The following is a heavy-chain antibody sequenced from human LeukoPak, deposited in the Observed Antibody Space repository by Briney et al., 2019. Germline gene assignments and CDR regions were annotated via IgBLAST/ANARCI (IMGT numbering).Heavy chain of an antibody. CDR1: GFTFSSYS. D-gene: IGHD2-15*01. Sequence: GGSLRLSCAASGFTFSSYSMNWVRQAPGKGLEWVSSISSSSYIYYADSVKGRFTISRDKAKNSLYLQMNSLRAEDTAIYYCAREGMVAAFDYWGQGTLVTVSS. CDR3: AREGMVAAFDY. CDR2: ISSSSYI. J-gene: IGHJ4*02. V-gene: IGHV3-21*06.